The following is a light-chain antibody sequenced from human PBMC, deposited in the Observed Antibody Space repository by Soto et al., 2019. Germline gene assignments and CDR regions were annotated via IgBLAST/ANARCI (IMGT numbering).Light chain of an antibody. CDR3: SSYAASNNFYFV. Sequence: QSPLTQPPSASGSPGQSVTISCTGTSSDVGGYNYVSWYQQYPGRAPKLMIYEVTKRPSGVPDRFSGSKSGNTASLTGSGLQAEDEADYYCSSYAASNNFYFVFGGGTKVTVL. V-gene: IGLV2-8*01. CDR2: EVT. CDR1: SSDVGGYNY. J-gene: IGLJ3*02.